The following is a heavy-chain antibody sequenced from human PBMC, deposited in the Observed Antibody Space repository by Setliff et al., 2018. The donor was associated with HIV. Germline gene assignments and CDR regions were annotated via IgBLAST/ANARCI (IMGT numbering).Heavy chain of an antibody. V-gene: IGHV4-34*01. Sequence: SETLSLTCAVSGGTFSLHYYTWIRQSPLRGLEWIGEIHHSGGTRSNPSLESRVTMSLDSSRKQFSLRLISVTAADTAVYYCARVFVDTAVLRVLEYYLDSWGRGTLVTVSS. CDR1: GGTFSLHY. D-gene: IGHD5-18*01. CDR3: ARVFVDTAVLRVLEYYLDS. J-gene: IGHJ4*02. CDR2: IHHSGGT.